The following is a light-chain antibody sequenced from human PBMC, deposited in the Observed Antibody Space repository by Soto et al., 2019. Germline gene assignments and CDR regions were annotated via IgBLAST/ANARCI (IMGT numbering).Light chain of an antibody. CDR2: KAS. V-gene: IGKV1-5*03. CDR1: QTIRSY. J-gene: IGKJ1*01. CDR3: QHYNSYSEA. Sequence: DIQMTQSPSTLSASVGARVTITCRASQTIRSYLAWYQQKPGKAPRLLIYKASSLQTGVPSRFSGSGSGTEFTLTIGSLHPDDFATYYCQHYNSYSEAFGQGTKVDIK.